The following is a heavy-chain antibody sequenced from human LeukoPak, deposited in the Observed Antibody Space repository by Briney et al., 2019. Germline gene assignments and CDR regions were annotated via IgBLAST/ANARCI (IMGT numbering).Heavy chain of an antibody. D-gene: IGHD1-26*01. CDR3: TKAGVVGAKAGFDN. CDR2: ISSSGNTI. J-gene: IGHJ4*02. CDR1: GFTFSDYY. Sequence: PGGSLRLSCAASGFTFSDYYMSWIRQAPGKGLEWVSYISSSGNTIYYADSVKGRFTISRDSTKNSLDLQMNNLRDEDAGIYYCTKAGVVGAKAGFDNWGQGTLVTVSS. V-gene: IGHV3-11*04.